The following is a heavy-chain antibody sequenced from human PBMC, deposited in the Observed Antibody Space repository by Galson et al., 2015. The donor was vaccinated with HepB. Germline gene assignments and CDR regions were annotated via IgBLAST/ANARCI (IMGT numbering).Heavy chain of an antibody. CDR3: ARAHPESFDFWSGYSHFDY. CDR2: IIPIFGTT. V-gene: IGHV1-69*06. D-gene: IGHD3-3*01. CDR1: GGTLSNYA. J-gene: IGHJ4*02. Sequence: SVKVSCKASGGTLSNYAINWVRQAPGQGLEWMGGIIPIFGTTNYAQQFQGRVTITAGKSTSTAYMELSSLRSEDTAVYYCARAHPESFDFWSGYSHFDYWGQGTLVTVSS.